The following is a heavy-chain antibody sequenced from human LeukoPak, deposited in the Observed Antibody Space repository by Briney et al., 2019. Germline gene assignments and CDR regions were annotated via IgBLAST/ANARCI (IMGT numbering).Heavy chain of an antibody. V-gene: IGHV4-59*01. Sequence: SETLSLTCTVSGGSISSYYWSWIRQPPGKGLEWIGYIYYSGGTNYNPSLKSRVTISVDRSKNQFSLKLSSVTAADTAVYYCARLLAWSSSPLGWFDYWGQGTLVTVSS. D-gene: IGHD6-6*01. J-gene: IGHJ4*02. CDR3: ARLLAWSSSPLGWFDY. CDR1: GGSISSYY. CDR2: IYYSGGT.